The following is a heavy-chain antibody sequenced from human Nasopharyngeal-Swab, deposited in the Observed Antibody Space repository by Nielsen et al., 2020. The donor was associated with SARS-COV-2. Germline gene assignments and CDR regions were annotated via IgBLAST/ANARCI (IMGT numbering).Heavy chain of an antibody. Sequence: WIRQPPGKGLEWIGSIYHSGSTYYNPSLKSRVTISVDTSKNQFSLKLSSVTAADTAVYYCAREIYDGHHDPWGQGTLVTVSS. D-gene: IGHD3-3*01. V-gene: IGHV4-38-2*02. CDR3: AREIYDGHHDP. CDR2: IYHSGST. J-gene: IGHJ5*02.